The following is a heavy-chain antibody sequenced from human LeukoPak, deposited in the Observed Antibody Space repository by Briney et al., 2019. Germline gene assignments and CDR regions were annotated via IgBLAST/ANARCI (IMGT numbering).Heavy chain of an antibody. CDR1: GGSISSSNYY. D-gene: IGHD2-15*01. CDR3: ARQRGYCSGGSCYGMFDY. CDR2: IYYSGSI. V-gene: IGHV4-39*01. J-gene: IGHJ4*02. Sequence: TSETLSLTCTVSGGSISSSNYYWGWIRQPPGKGLEWIGSIYYSGSIYYSPSLKSRVTISVDTSKNQFSLKLTSVTAADTAVYYCARQRGYCSGGSCYGMFDYWGQGTLVTVSS.